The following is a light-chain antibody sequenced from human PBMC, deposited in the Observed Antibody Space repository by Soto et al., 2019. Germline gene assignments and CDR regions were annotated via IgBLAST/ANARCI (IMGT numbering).Light chain of an antibody. Sequence: QSVLTQPASVSGSLGQSITISCTGTNSDVGGYNFVFWYQQHPGKAPKLMIYDVSNRPAGVSNRLSGSKSCNTAPLNISGLQAEDEADYYCSSYTSSGIPYVFGIGTKLTVL. J-gene: IGLJ1*01. CDR2: DVS. CDR3: SSYTSSGIPYV. CDR1: NSDVGGYNF. V-gene: IGLV2-14*01.